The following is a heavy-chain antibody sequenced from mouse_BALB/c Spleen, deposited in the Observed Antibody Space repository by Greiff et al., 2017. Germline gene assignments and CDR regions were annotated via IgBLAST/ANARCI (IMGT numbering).Heavy chain of an antibody. Sequence: EVKLMESGGGLVKLGGSLKLSCAASGFTFSSYYMSWVRQTPEKRLELVAAINSNGGSTYYPDTVKGRFTISRDNAKNTLYLQMSSLKSEDTALYYCARQNSYDYSESWGAGTTLTVSS. CDR1: GFTFSSYY. J-gene: IGHJ2*01. CDR2: INSNGGST. V-gene: IGHV5-6-2*01. CDR3: ARQNSYDYSES. D-gene: IGHD5-1-1*01.